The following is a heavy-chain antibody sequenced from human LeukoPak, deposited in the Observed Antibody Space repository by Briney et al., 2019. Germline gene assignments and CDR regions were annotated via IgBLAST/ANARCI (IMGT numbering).Heavy chain of an antibody. Sequence: PSETLSLTCTVSGGSISSSSYYWGWIRQPPGKGLEWIGSIYYSGSTYYNPSLKSRVTISVDTSKNQFSLKLSSVTAADTAVYYCARVSWMFDYWGQGTLVTVSS. CDR3: ARVSWMFDY. D-gene: IGHD2-15*01. CDR2: IYYSGST. V-gene: IGHV4-39*07. CDR1: GGSISSSSYY. J-gene: IGHJ4*02.